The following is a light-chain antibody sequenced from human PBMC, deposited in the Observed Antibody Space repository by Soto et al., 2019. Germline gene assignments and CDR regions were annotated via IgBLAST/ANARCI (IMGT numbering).Light chain of an antibody. CDR1: QSISTW. Sequence: DIQMTQSPSTLSASVGDRVTITCRASQSISTWLAWYQQKPGKAPKLLIYKASNLEGGVPSRFSGSGSGTEFTLTISSLQPDDSATYYCQQYNSFWTFGQGTRWIS. V-gene: IGKV1-5*03. CDR3: QQYNSFWT. CDR2: KAS. J-gene: IGKJ1*01.